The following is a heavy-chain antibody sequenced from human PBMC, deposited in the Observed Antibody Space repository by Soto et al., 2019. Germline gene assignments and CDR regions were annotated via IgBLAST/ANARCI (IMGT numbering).Heavy chain of an antibody. V-gene: IGHV1-8*01. CDR3: ARLTTAPSKDLSYHYHSIDV. CDR2: MNPNSGNT. D-gene: IGHD4-17*01. J-gene: IGHJ6*02. CDR1: GYTFTSYD. Sequence: ASVKVSCKASGYTFTSYDINWVRQATGQGLEWMGWMNPNSGNTGYAQKFQGRVTMTRNTSISTAYMELSSLRSEDTAVYYCARLTTAPSKDLSYHYHSIDVWGLGTTVTVSS.